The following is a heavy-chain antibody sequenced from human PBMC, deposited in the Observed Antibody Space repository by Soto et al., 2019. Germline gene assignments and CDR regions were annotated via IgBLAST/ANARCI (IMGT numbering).Heavy chain of an antibody. CDR1: GFTFSSYS. CDR3: ARVAGINYGDCEDYYYYGMDV. J-gene: IGHJ6*02. V-gene: IGHV3-21*01. CDR2: ISSSSSYI. Sequence: EVQLVESGGGLVKPGGSLRLSCAASGFTFSSYSMNWVRQAPGKGLEWVSSISSSSSYIYYADSVKGRFTISRDNAKNSLYRQMNSLRAEDTAVYYCARVAGINYGDCEDYYYYGMDVWGQGTTVTVSS. D-gene: IGHD4-17*01.